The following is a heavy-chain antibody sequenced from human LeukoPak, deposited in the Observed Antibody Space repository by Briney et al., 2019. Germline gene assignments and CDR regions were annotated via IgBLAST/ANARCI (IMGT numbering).Heavy chain of an antibody. CDR1: GFTFSSYW. D-gene: IGHD1-7*01. J-gene: IGHJ4*02. CDR2: INNDGSST. CDR3: AKGRRSGTKGSLDY. V-gene: IGHV3-74*01. Sequence: GGSLRLSCAASGFTFSSYWIHWVRQAPGKGLVWVSRINNDGSSTHYGDSVKGRFTISRDNAKNSLYLQMNSLRAEDTALYYCAKGRRSGTKGSLDYWGQGTLVTVSS.